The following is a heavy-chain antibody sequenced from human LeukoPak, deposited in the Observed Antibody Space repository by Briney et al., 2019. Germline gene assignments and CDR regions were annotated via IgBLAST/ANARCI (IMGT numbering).Heavy chain of an antibody. V-gene: IGHV4-38-2*02. Sequence: PSETLSLTCTVSGYSISCGYYWGWIRQPPGKGLEWIGSIYHSGSTYYNPSLKSRVTISVDTSKNQFSLKLSSVTAADTAVYYCARYIITTYGIIDYWGQGTLVTVSS. CDR3: ARYIITTYGIIDY. CDR2: IYHSGST. CDR1: GYSISCGYY. D-gene: IGHD3-22*01. J-gene: IGHJ4*02.